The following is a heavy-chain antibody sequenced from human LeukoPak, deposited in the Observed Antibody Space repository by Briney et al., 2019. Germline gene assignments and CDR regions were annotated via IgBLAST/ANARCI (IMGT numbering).Heavy chain of an antibody. CDR3: ARRGGSSSRRSPIDY. CDR1: GFTFSDYW. Sequence: GGSLRLSCAASGFTFSDYWMTWVRQAPGKGPEWVANVKQDGSEKYYVDSVRGRFTISRDNAKNSLFLQMNSLRVEDTAVYYCARRGGSSSRRSPIDYWGQGTLVTVSS. D-gene: IGHD6-6*01. CDR2: VKQDGSEK. J-gene: IGHJ4*02. V-gene: IGHV3-7*01.